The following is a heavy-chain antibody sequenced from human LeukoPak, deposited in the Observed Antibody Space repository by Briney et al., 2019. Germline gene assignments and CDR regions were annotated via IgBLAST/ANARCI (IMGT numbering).Heavy chain of an antibody. D-gene: IGHD2-2*01. CDR2: ISAYNSNT. CDR3: ARGSYCSSTSCPTGYYYYGMDV. J-gene: IGHJ6*02. V-gene: IGHV1-18*01. Sequence: ASVKLSCKASGYTFTSYGISWVRQAPGQGLEWMGLISAYNSNTNYAQKLQGRVTMTTDTSTSTAYMQLRSLRSDDTAVYYCARGSYCSSTSCPTGYYYYGMDVWGQGTTVTVSS. CDR1: GYTFTSYG.